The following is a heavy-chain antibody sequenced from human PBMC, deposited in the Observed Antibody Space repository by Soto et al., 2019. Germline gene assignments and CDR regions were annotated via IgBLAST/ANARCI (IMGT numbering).Heavy chain of an antibody. CDR1: GYTFTNYY. CDR2: INPSVGGT. V-gene: IGHV1-46*01. J-gene: IGHJ4*02. CDR3: ARGGTGQWLFDY. D-gene: IGHD6-19*01. Sequence: GASGKVSCKASGYTFTNYYMHWVRQAPGQGFEWMGTINPSVGGTSFAQEFRGRLTMTRDTSTSTVYMELSSLRSEDTAVYYCARGGTGQWLFDYWGQGTLVTVSS.